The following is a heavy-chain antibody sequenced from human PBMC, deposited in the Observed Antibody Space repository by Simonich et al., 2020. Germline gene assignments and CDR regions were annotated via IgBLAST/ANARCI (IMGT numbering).Heavy chain of an antibody. V-gene: IGHV3-7*01. Sequence: EVQLVESGGGLVQPGGSLRLSCAASGFTFSSYWMSWVRQAPGKGLEWVANKKQDGGEKYYVDSVKGRFTISRDNAKNSLYLQMNSLRAEDTAVYYCARDREVYGSGSYYNYWGQGTLVTVSS. CDR2: KKQDGGEK. J-gene: IGHJ4*02. CDR1: GFTFSSYW. D-gene: IGHD3-10*01. CDR3: ARDREVYGSGSYYNY.